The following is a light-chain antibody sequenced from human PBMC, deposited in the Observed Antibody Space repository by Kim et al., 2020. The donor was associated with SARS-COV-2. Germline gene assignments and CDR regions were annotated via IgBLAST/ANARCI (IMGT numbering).Light chain of an antibody. CDR3: LQHNSYPLT. CDR2: AAS. Sequence: ASVGDRVTITCRASHGISNSLAWFQQRAGEVPKRLIYAASTLQSGVPSRFSGSGSGTEFTLTISSLQPEDFATYYCLQHNSYPLTFGQGTRLEIK. J-gene: IGKJ5*01. CDR1: HGISNS. V-gene: IGKV1-17*03.